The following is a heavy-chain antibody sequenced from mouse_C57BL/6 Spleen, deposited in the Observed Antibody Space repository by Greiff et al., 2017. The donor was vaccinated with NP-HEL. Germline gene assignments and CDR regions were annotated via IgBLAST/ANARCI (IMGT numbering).Heavy chain of an antibody. Sequence: QVQLQQPGAELVKPGASVKVSCKASGYTFTSYWLHWVKQRPGQGLEWIGRIHPSDSDTNYNQKFKGKATLTVDKSSSTAYMQLSSLTSEDSAVYYWAIDLATVVAPGYFDVWGTGTTVTVSS. J-gene: IGHJ1*03. CDR1: GYTFTSYW. D-gene: IGHD1-1*01. CDR2: IHPSDSDT. V-gene: IGHV1-74*01. CDR3: AIDLATVVAPGYFDV.